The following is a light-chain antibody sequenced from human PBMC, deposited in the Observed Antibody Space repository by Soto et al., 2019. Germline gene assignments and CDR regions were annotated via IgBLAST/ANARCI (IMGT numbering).Light chain of an antibody. V-gene: IGKV1-5*03. CDR1: QSIRSW. CDR3: QQYNSYSLT. J-gene: IGKJ4*01. CDR2: KAS. Sequence: DIQMTQSPSTLSASVGDRVTITCRASQSIRSWLAWYQQKPGKAPKLLIYKASSLESGVPSRFSGSGSGTEFTLTISSLQPDDFATYYCQQYNSYSLTFGGGTKVEIK.